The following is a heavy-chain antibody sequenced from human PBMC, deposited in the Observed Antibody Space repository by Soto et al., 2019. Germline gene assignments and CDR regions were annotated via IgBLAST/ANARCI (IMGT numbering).Heavy chain of an antibody. CDR3: ARGQIGLHSYYYYAMDV. V-gene: IGHV3-30*03. CDR1: GFTFSSYS. J-gene: IGHJ6*02. D-gene: IGHD3-10*01. Sequence: PGGSLRLSCAASGFTFSSYSIHWVRQAPGKGLEWVAVTSYDGSNKYYADSVKGRFTISRDNSKNTLYLQMNSLRAEDTAVYYCARGQIGLHSYYYYAMDVWGQGTTVTVSS. CDR2: TSYDGSNK.